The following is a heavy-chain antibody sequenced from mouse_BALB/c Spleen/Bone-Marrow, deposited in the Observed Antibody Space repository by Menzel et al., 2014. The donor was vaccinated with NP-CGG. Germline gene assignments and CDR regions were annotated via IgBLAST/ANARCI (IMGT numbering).Heavy chain of an antibody. CDR2: LWWDDDK. D-gene: IGHD2-4*01. J-gene: IGHJ2*01. V-gene: IGHV8-8*01. Sequence: QVTLKVCGPGILQPSQTLSLTCSFSGFSLSTSGMGVGWIRQPSGKGLEWLAHLWWDDDKYYNTALKSGLTISKDTSKNQVFLKIASVDTADTATYYCARIHMITTPDYWGQGTTLTVSS. CDR3: ARIHMITTPDY. CDR1: GFSLSTSGMG.